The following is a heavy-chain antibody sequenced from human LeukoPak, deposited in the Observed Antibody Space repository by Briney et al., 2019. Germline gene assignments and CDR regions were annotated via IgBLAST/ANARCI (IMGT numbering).Heavy chain of an antibody. D-gene: IGHD3-10*01. CDR3: AKDLSGDMSD. Sequence: GGSLRLSCAASGFTFSSYAMHWVRQAPGKGLGWVAVISYDGSNKYYADSVKGRFTISRDNSKNTLYLQMNSLRAEDTAVYYCAKDLSGDMSDWGQGTMVTVSS. J-gene: IGHJ3*01. CDR1: GFTFSSYA. CDR2: ISYDGSNK. V-gene: IGHV3-30*04.